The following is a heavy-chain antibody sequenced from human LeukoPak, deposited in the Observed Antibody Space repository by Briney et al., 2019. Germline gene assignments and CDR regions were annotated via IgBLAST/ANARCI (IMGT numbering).Heavy chain of an antibody. D-gene: IGHD3-22*01. J-gene: IGHJ4*02. V-gene: IGHV3-23*01. CDR1: GFTFSSYA. CDR3: AKASIYYDSSGYYTNFDY. Sequence: GGSLRLSCAASGFTFSSYAMSWVRQAPGKGLEWVSAISGSGGSTYYADSVKGRFTISRDNSKNTLYLQMKSLRAEDTAVYYCAKASIYYDSSGYYTNFDYWGQGTLVTVSS. CDR2: ISGSGGST.